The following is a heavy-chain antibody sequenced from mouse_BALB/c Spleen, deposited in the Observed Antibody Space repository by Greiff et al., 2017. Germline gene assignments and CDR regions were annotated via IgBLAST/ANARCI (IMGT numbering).Heavy chain of an antibody. D-gene: IGHD3-1*01. Sequence: EVKLVESGGGLVQPGGSLKLSCAASGFTFSSYTMSWVRQTPEKRLEWVAYISNGGGSTYYPDTVKGRFTISRDNAKNTLYLQMSSLKSEDTAMYYCARRLGLRGAMDYWGQGTAVTVSS. V-gene: IGHV5-12-2*01. CDR1: GFTFSSYT. CDR3: ARRLGLRGAMDY. J-gene: IGHJ4*01. CDR2: ISNGGGST.